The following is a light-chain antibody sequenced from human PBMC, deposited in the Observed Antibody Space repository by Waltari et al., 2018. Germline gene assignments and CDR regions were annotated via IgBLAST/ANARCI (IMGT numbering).Light chain of an antibody. Sequence: DIVMTQSPDSLAVSLGERATINCKSSQSVLYSSNNKNYLAWYQQKPGQPPKLLIYWASTRESVVPDRFSGSGSGTAFTLTISSLKAEDVAVYYCQQYYSTPWTFGQGTKVEIK. CDR3: QQYYSTPWT. CDR2: WAS. J-gene: IGKJ1*01. V-gene: IGKV4-1*01. CDR1: QSVLYSSNNKNY.